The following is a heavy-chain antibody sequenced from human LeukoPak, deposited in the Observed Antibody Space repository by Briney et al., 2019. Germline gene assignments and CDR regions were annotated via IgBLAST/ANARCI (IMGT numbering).Heavy chain of an antibody. CDR1: GFTFSSYA. J-gene: IGHJ4*02. Sequence: GGSLRLSCAASGFTFSSYAMSWVRQAPGKGLEWVSAISGSGGSTYYADSVKGRFTISRDNSKNTLYLQMNSLRAEDTAVYHCASTYSGWYSQYYFDYWGQGTLVTVSS. D-gene: IGHD6-19*01. CDR3: ASTYSGWYSQYYFDY. CDR2: ISGSGGST. V-gene: IGHV3-23*01.